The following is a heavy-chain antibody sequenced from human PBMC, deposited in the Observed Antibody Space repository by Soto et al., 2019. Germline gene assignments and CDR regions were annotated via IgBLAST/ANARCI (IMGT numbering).Heavy chain of an antibody. CDR1: GFIFSSYT. D-gene: IGHD1-26*01. CDR2: ITTDGSNQ. J-gene: IGHJ4*02. Sequence: QVQLVESGGGVVQPGRALRLSCAASGFIFSSYTMHWVRHAPCKGLEWVGVITTDGSNQSYADSVKSRFNSSRDNSSSMMFLQMSSLIPDDAAVYYCARAPSGSYPEFDDWGQGTLVTVS. CDR3: ARAPSGSYPEFDD. V-gene: IGHV3-30-3*01.